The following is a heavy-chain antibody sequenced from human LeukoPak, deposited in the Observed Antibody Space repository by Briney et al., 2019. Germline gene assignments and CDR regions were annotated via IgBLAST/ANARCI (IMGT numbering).Heavy chain of an antibody. CDR3: ARVWFGELFPIDY. CDR1: GYTFTGYY. CDR2: ISAYNGNT. J-gene: IGHJ4*02. Sequence: ASVKVSCKASGYTFTGYYMHWVRQAPGQGLEWMGWISAYNGNTNYAQKLQGRVTMTTDTSTSTAYMELRSLRSDDTAVYYCARVWFGELFPIDYWGQGTLVTVSS. V-gene: IGHV1-18*04. D-gene: IGHD3-10*01.